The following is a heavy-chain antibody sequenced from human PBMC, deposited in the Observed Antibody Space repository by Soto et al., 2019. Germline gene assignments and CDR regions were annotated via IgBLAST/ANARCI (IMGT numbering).Heavy chain of an antibody. CDR1: GFTFSSYW. J-gene: IGHJ6*02. Sequence: GGSLRLSCAASGFTFSSYWMHWVRQAPGKGLVWVSRINSDGSSTSYADSVKGRFTISRDNAKNSLFLQMYSLRAEDTAVYYCATTTISLRADPDRGAPYNYYGLDVWGQGTTVTVSS. D-gene: IGHD2-2*01. V-gene: IGHV3-74*01. CDR3: ATTTISLRADPDRGAPYNYYGLDV. CDR2: INSDGSST.